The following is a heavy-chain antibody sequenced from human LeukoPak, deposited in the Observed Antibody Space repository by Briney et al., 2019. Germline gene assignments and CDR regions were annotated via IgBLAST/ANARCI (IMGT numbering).Heavy chain of an antibody. CDR1: GFTFSSYG. CDR2: ISYDGSNK. J-gene: IGHJ4*02. Sequence: GGSLRLSCAASGFTFSSYGMQWVRQAPGKGLEWVAVISYDGSNKYYADSVKGRFTISRDNSKNTLYLQMNSLRAEDTAVYYCATSILEGTGFDYWGQGTLVTVSS. CDR3: ATSILEGTGFDY. D-gene: IGHD3-3*01. V-gene: IGHV3-30*03.